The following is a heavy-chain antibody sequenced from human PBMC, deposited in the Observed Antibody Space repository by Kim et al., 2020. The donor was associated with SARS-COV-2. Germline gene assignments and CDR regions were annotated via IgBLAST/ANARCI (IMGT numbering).Heavy chain of an antibody. J-gene: IGHJ4*02. D-gene: IGHD7-27*01. V-gene: IGHV3-30-3*01. CDR3: ARDPGAWLTGVLYYFDY. Sequence: GGSLRLSCAASGFTFSSYAMHWVRQAPGKGLEWVAVISYDGSNKYYADSVKGRFTISRDNSKNTLYLQMNSLRAEDTAVYYCARDPGAWLTGVLYYFDYWGQGTLVTVSS. CDR1: GFTFSSYA. CDR2: ISYDGSNK.